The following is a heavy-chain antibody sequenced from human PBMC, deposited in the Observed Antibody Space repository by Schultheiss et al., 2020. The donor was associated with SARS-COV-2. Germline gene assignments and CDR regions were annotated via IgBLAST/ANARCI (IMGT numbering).Heavy chain of an antibody. J-gene: IGHJ6*02. D-gene: IGHD1/OR15-1a*01. CDR3: ARDSGTVRYYYGMDV. CDR2: IYYSGST. CDR1: GGSISSGGYY. Sequence: SETLSLTCTVSGGSISSGGYYWSWIRQPPGKGLEWIGRIYYSGSTYYNPSLKSRVTISVDTSKKQFSLKLTSVTAADTAVYYCARDSGTVRYYYGMDVWGQGTTVTVSS. V-gene: IGHV4-39*07.